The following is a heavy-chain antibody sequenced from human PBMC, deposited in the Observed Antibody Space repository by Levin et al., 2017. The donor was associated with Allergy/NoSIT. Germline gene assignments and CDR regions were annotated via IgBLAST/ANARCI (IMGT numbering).Heavy chain of an antibody. Sequence: GESLKISCKASGYTFTSYDINWVRQASGQGLEWLGWMNPTSGNTGYAQKFQGRVTMTRDTSTSTAYMELRTLGSEDSAVYYCARAATSWQQLADGSDYWGQGTLVTVSS. V-gene: IGHV1-8*01. CDR2: MNPTSGNT. J-gene: IGHJ4*02. D-gene: IGHD5-24*01. CDR3: ARAATSWQQLADGSDY. CDR1: GYTFTSYD.